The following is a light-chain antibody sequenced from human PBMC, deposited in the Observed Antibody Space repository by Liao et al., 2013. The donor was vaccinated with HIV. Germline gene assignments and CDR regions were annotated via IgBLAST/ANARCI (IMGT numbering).Light chain of an antibody. Sequence: GSVAPGQTATITCSGERLGDKYASWYQKKSGQSPVLVIYEDTKRPAGIPERFSGSNSGNTATLTISGTQPLDEADYYCQTWHISTLILGGGTKLTVL. CDR2: EDT. J-gene: IGLJ2*01. CDR3: QTWHISTLI. V-gene: IGLV3-1*01. CDR1: RLGDKY.